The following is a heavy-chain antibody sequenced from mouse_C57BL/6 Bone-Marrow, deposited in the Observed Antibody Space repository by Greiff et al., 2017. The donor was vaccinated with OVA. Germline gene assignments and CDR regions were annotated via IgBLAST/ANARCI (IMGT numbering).Heavy chain of an antibody. J-gene: IGHJ1*03. Sequence: VQLQQSGAELVRPGASVKLSCTASGFNIKDDYMHWVKQRPEQGLEWIGWIDPENGDTEYASKFQGKATITADTSSNTAYLQLSSLTSEDTAVYYCTTWFGSSPYWYFDVWGTGTTVTVSS. CDR2: IDPENGDT. CDR1: GFNIKDDY. D-gene: IGHD1-1*01. V-gene: IGHV14-4*01. CDR3: TTWFGSSPYWYFDV.